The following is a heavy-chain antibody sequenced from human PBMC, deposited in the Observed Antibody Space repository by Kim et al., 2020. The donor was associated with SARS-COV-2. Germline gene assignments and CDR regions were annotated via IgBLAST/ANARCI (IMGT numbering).Heavy chain of an antibody. V-gene: IGHV1-3*01. CDR2: INAGNGNT. Sequence: ASVKVSCKASGYTFTSYAMHWVRQAPGQRLEWMGWINAGNGNTKYSQKFQGRVTITRDTSASTAYMELSSLRSEDTAVYYCAVASGSYTPYNWFDPWGQGTLVTVSS. CDR1: GYTFTSYA. CDR3: AVASGSYTPYNWFDP. D-gene: IGHD3-10*01. J-gene: IGHJ5*02.